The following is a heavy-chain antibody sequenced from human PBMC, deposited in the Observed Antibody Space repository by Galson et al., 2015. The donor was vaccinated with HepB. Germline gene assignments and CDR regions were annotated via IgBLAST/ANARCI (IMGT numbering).Heavy chain of an antibody. Sequence: SVKVSCKASGYTFTNYDINWVRQATGQGLEWMGWINPDSGNTGYAQKFQGRVTMTKSTSMTTAYMELSSLRSEDTAVYFCARGRRQLVLWGRDYSLDSWGQGTLLTVSS. CDR3: ARGRRQLVLWGRDYSLDS. CDR1: GYTFTNYD. J-gene: IGHJ4*02. CDR2: INPDSGNT. V-gene: IGHV1-8*01. D-gene: IGHD1-1*01.